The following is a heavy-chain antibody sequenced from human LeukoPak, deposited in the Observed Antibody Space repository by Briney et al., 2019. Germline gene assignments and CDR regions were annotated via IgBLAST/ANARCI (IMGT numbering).Heavy chain of an antibody. J-gene: IGHJ5*02. CDR1: GGSISGGGYS. Sequence: PSETLSLTCAVSGGSISGGGYSWSWIRQPPGKGLEWIGYIYHSGSTYYNPSLKSRVTISVDRSKNQFSLKLSSVTAADTAVYYCAGLTGGWFDPWGQGTLVTVSS. CDR3: AGLTGGWFDP. CDR2: IYHSGST. D-gene: IGHD3-9*01. V-gene: IGHV4-30-2*01.